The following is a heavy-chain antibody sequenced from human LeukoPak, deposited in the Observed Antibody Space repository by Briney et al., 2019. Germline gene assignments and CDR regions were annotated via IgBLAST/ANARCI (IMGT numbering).Heavy chain of an antibody. CDR2: VYASGNS. D-gene: IGHD3-9*01. CDR1: GGSISSDAYY. V-gene: IGHV4-61*02. Sequence: PSQTLSLTCTVSGGSISSDAYYWSWIRQTAGKGLEWIGRVYASGNSNSNPSLKSRVTISMNTSKNQFSLGLTSVTAADPAVYYCARALDNMLTGYAFDIWGQGAMVTVSS. J-gene: IGHJ3*02. CDR3: ARALDNMLTGYAFDI.